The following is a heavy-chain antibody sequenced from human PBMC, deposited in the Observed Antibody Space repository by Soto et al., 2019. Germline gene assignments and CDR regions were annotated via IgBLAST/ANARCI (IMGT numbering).Heavy chain of an antibody. CDR1: GFTFSSYS. V-gene: IGHV3-21*01. CDR2: ISSSSSYI. D-gene: IGHD3-16*01. J-gene: IGHJ4*02. Sequence: SGGSLRLSCAASGFTFSSYSMNWVRQAPGKGLEWVSSISSSSSYIYYADSVKGRFTISRDNAKDSLYLQMNSLRAEDTAVYYCARDFTQGGFDYWGQGTLVTVSS. CDR3: ARDFTQGGFDY.